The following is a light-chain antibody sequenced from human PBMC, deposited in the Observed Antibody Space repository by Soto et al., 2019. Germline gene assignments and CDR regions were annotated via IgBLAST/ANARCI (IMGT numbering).Light chain of an antibody. V-gene: IGLV1-47*01. J-gene: IGLJ2*01. CDR2: RNN. Sequence: QSVLTQPPSASGTPGQRVTISCSGSSSNIGRSYVFWYKQLPGTAPRLLIYRNNQRPSGVPDRFAGSKSDTGASLAISGLRSDDGAVYYCAAWDDSLSGVVFGGGTQLTVL. CDR1: SSNIGRSY. CDR3: AAWDDSLSGVV.